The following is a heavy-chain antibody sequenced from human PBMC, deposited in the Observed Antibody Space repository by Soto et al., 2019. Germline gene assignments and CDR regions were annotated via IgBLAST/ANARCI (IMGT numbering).Heavy chain of an antibody. CDR2: IYYTGRT. V-gene: IGHV4-39*01. CDR1: GGSISSGSYY. J-gene: IGHJ5*02. Sequence: SDTLSLTCSVSGGSISSGSYYWAWIRQPPGKGLEWIGSIYYTGRTYHNSSLKSRVTISVDTSKNQFSLKLSSVTAADTAVYYCAITGVVIHDTWFDPWGQGTLVTVSS. D-gene: IGHD3-3*01. CDR3: AITGVVIHDTWFDP.